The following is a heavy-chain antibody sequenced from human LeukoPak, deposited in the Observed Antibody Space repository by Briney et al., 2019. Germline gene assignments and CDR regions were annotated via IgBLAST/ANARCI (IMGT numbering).Heavy chain of an antibody. Sequence: GGSLRLSCAASGFTFSSYGMHWVRQAPGKGLEWVAFIRYDGSNKYYADSVKGRFTISRDNSKNTLYLQMNSLRAEDTAVYYCARDLFRRGYSYDYWGQGTLVTVSS. CDR2: IRYDGSNK. J-gene: IGHJ4*02. CDR3: ARDLFRRGYSYDY. CDR1: GFTFSSYG. V-gene: IGHV3-30*02. D-gene: IGHD5-18*01.